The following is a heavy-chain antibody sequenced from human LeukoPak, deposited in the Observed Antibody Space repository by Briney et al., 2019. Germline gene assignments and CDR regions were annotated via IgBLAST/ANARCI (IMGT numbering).Heavy chain of an antibody. CDR1: GFTFSSYA. J-gene: IGHJ4*02. Sequence: PGGSLRLSCAASGFTFSSYAMSWVRQAPGKGLEWVSAISGSGGSTYYADSVKGRFTISRDNSKNTLYLRMNSLRAEDTAVYYCAKDRDSSYYFDYWGQGTLVTVSS. D-gene: IGHD1-26*01. CDR3: AKDRDSSYYFDY. CDR2: ISGSGGST. V-gene: IGHV3-23*01.